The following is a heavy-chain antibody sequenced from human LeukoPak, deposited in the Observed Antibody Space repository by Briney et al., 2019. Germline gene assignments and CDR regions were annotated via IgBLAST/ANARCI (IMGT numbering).Heavy chain of an antibody. J-gene: IGHJ3*02. V-gene: IGHV3-33*06. CDR1: GFTFSSYG. CDR3: AKESAARYAFDI. D-gene: IGHD6-6*01. CDR2: IWYDGSNK. Sequence: SGGSLRLSCAASGFTFSSYGMHWVRQAPGKGLEWVAVIWYDGSNKYYADSVKGRFTIPRDNSKNTLYLQMNSLRAEDTAVYYCAKESAARYAFDIWGQGTMVTVSS.